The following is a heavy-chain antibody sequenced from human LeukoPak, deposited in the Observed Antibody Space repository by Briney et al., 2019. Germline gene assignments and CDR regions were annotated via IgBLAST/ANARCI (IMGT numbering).Heavy chain of an antibody. Sequence: SGGSLRLSCAASGFTVSSNYMSWVRQAPGKGLEWVSVIYSGGSTYYADSVKGRFTISRDNSKNTLYLQMYSLRAEDTAVYYCAKDLVSYYYDSSGYRTDYWGQGTLVTVSS. D-gene: IGHD3-22*01. CDR2: IYSGGST. CDR3: AKDLVSYYYDSSGYRTDY. V-gene: IGHV3-53*05. CDR1: GFTVSSNY. J-gene: IGHJ4*02.